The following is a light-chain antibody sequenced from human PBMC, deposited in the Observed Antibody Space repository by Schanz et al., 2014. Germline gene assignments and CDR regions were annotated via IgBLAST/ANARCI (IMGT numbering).Light chain of an antibody. J-gene: IGKJ1*01. V-gene: IGKV3-20*01. CDR3: QQYDSLPVT. Sequence: EIVLTQSPGTLSLSLGEGATLSCRASQSVSSNLAWYQQKPGQAPRLLIYGASTRATGIPARFSGSGSGTDFTLTITRLEPEDFAVYYCQQYDSLPVTFGQGTKVEIK. CDR2: GAS. CDR1: QSVSSN.